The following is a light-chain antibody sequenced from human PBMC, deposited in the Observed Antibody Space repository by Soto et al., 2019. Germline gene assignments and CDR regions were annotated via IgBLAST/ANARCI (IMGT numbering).Light chain of an antibody. CDR1: QSVDNSY. CDR2: GAS. V-gene: IGKV3-20*01. CDR3: QQYDTSRWT. J-gene: IGKJ1*01. Sequence: EIVLTQSPGTLSLSSGDRATLSCNTSQSVDNSYLAWYQHKHGQPPRLLIYGASGRATGIPDRFRASGSGTDFTLTITRLEHEDFAVYYCQQYDTSRWTFGSGTEVEI.